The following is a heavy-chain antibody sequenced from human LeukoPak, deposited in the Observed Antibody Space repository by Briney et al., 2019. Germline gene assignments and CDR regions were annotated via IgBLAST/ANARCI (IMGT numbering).Heavy chain of an antibody. Sequence: SETLSLTCTVSGGALRRHYLNWIRQPAGKGLEWIGRMYSSGYTNDNPFLKSRITMSVDMSKNQFSLRLNSVTAADTAVYYCARNVGWYSHDIWGQGTLVTVSS. CDR1: GGALRRHY. CDR2: MYSSGYT. CDR3: ARNVGWYSHDI. J-gene: IGHJ4*02. V-gene: IGHV4-4*07. D-gene: IGHD6-19*01.